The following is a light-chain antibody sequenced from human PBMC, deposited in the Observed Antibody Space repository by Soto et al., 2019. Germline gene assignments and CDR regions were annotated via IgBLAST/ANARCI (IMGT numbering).Light chain of an antibody. CDR2: GAS. CDR1: QSVSSSY. V-gene: IGKV3-20*01. J-gene: IGKJ1*01. Sequence: EIVLTQSPGTLSLSPGERATLSCRASQSVSSSYLAWYQQKPGQAPRLLIYGASSRATGIPDRFSGSRSGTDFTITISRLEPEDVAVYYCQQYGSSPRTFGQGTKVEIK. CDR3: QQYGSSPRT.